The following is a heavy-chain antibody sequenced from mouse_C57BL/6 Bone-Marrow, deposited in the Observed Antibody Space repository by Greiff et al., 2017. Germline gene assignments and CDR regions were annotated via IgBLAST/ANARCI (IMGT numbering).Heavy chain of an antibody. Sequence: EVHLVESGGGLVKPGGSLKLSCAASGFTFSDYGMHWVRQAPEKGLEWVAYISSGSSTIYYADTVKGRFPISRDNAKNTWCLQMTGLRCEDSAMYYCARLRYYIDYWGQGTSLTVSS. CDR2: ISSGSSTI. CDR1: GFTFSDYG. J-gene: IGHJ2*02. CDR3: ARLRYYIDY. V-gene: IGHV5-17*01. D-gene: IGHD1-1*01.